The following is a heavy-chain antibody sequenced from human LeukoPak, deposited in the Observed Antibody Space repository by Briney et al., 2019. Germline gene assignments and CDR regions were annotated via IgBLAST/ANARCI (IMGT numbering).Heavy chain of an antibody. CDR1: GYTFTGYY. D-gene: IGHD6-13*01. V-gene: IGHV1-2*02. CDR2: INPNSGGT. Sequence: GASVKVSCKASGYTFTGYYMHWVRQAPGQGLEWMGWINPNSGGTNYAQKFQGRVTMTRDTSISTAYMEPSRLRSDDTAVYYCARDSAAGNVGFDYWGQGTLVTVSS. J-gene: IGHJ4*02. CDR3: ARDSAAGNVGFDY.